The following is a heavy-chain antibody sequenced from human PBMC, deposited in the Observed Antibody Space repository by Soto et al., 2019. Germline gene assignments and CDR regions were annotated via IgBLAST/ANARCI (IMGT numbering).Heavy chain of an antibody. CDR2: IRGEAFGGTT. CDR3: TKALYSSGWYGFDP. V-gene: IGHV3-49*03. CDR1: GFTSGNYA. Sequence: GGSLRLSCTASGFTSGNYAVSWFRQAPGKGLEWIGFIRGEAFGGTTEYAASVKDRFIISRDDSKSIAYLQMNNLKTDDTAVYYCTKALYSSGWYGFDPWGQGTLVTVSS. D-gene: IGHD6-13*01. J-gene: IGHJ5*02.